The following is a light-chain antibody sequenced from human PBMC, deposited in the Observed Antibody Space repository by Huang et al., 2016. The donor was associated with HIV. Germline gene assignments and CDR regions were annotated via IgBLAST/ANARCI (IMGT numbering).Light chain of an antibody. CDR2: LGS. CDR3: MQALQTPRT. CDR1: QTLLQSKGYNY. V-gene: IGKV2-28*01. J-gene: IGKJ1*01. Sequence: DIVMTQSPLSLPVTPGEPASISCRSSQTLLQSKGYNYLDWYLQKPGQSPQLLIYLGSNRAPGVPDRFSGSGSGTDFTLKISRVDAEDVGVYYCMQALQTPRTFGQGTKVEIK.